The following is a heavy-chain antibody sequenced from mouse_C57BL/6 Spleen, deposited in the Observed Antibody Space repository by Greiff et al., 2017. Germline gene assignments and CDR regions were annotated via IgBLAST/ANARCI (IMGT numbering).Heavy chain of an antibody. CDR2: IYPRDGST. D-gene: IGHD2-1*01. Sequence: VQLQQSGPELVKPGASVKLSCKASGYTFTSYDINWVKQRPGQGLEWIGWIYPRDGSTKYNEKFKGKATLTVDTSSSTAYMGLHSLASEDSAVYFCARSRYGNHWYFDVWGTGTTVTVSS. V-gene: IGHV1-85*01. J-gene: IGHJ1*03. CDR1: GYTFTSYD. CDR3: ARSRYGNHWYFDV.